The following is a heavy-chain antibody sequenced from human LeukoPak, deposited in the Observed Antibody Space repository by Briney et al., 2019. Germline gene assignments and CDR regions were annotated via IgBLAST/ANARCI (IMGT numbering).Heavy chain of an antibody. J-gene: IGHJ3*01. V-gene: IGHV3-23*01. CDR2: VSGSGTDT. CDR1: GFSFSSYA. D-gene: IGHD3-10*01. CDR3: AKRKFYGSGSVFVSHAFDF. Sequence: PGGSLRLSCAASGFSFSSYAVSWVRQTPGKGLDWVSAVSGSGTDTFYDNSVKGRFTISRDNSKNTLYLQMNDLRAEDTAIYYCAKRKFYGSGSVFVSHAFDFWGQGTMVTVSS.